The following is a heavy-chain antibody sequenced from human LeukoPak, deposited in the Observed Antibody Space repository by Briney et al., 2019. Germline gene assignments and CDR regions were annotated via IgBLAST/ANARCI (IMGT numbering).Heavy chain of an antibody. D-gene: IGHD3-3*01. Sequence: SVKVSCKASGYTFTSYAISWVRQAPGQGLEWMGGIIPIFGTANYAQKFQGRVTITADESTSTAYMELSSLRSEDTAVYYCVRDDTIMGHYFDYWGQGTLVTVSS. CDR2: IIPIFGTA. CDR1: GYTFTSYA. V-gene: IGHV1-69*13. CDR3: VRDDTIMGHYFDY. J-gene: IGHJ4*02.